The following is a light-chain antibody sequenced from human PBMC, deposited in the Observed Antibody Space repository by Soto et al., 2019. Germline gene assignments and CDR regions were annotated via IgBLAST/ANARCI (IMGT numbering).Light chain of an antibody. CDR2: DVS. V-gene: IGLV2-14*01. J-gene: IGLJ1*01. Sequence: QSALTQPASVSGSPGQSITISCTGTSSDVGGYNYVSWYQQHPGKAPKLIIYDVSNRPSGVSNRFSGSKCGNTASLTISGLQAEDETDYYCSSFTSSSTYVFGTGTKLTVL. CDR1: SSDVGGYNY. CDR3: SSFTSSSTYV.